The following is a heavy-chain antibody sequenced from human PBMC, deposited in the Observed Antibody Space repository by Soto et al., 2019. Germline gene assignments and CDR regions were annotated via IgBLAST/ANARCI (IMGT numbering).Heavy chain of an antibody. J-gene: IGHJ4*02. V-gene: IGHV1-3*01. CDR3: ARGRITIFGMVITYFDY. CDR2: INAGKGNT. D-gene: IGHD3-3*01. Sequence: ASVKVSCKASGYTFTTYAMHWVRQAPGQRLEWMGWINAGKGNTKYSPKFQGRVTITRDTSASTAYMELSSLRSEDTAVYYCARGRITIFGMVITYFDYWGQGSLVTVS. CDR1: GYTFTTYA.